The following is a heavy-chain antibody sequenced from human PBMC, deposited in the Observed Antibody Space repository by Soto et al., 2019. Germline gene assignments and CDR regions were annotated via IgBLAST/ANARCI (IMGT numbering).Heavy chain of an antibody. CDR2: IRSKANSYAT. J-gene: IGHJ5*02. CDR1: GFTFSGAL. Sequence: RRSPRLSCAASGFTFSGALMHWVRQASGKGLEWVGRIRSKANSYATAYAASVKGRFTISRDDSKNTAYLQMNSLKTEDTAVHYCTREIPTYYDFWSGYTSINWFAPSGQRTLDLVSA. D-gene: IGHD3-3*01. V-gene: IGHV3-73*01. CDR3: TREIPTYYDFWSGYTSINWFAP.